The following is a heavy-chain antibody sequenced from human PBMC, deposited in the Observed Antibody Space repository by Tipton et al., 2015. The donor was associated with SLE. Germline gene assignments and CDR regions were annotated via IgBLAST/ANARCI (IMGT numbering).Heavy chain of an antibody. J-gene: IGHJ3*02. Sequence: SLRLSCVGSGFTFGNVVVYWVRQAPGKGLEWVTAITDEPEHRTFAESVKGRITVSRDNSKNTVSLQMNSLRAEDTAVYYCAWSTRYDWELLRTLDIWGQGTMVTVSS. D-gene: IGHD1-26*01. V-gene: IGHV3-23*01. CDR1: GFTFGNVV. CDR2: ITDEPEHR. CDR3: AWSTRYDWELLRTLDI.